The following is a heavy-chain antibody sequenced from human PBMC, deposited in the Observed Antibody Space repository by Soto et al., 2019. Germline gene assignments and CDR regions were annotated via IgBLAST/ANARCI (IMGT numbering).Heavy chain of an antibody. CDR1: GFTFHDYA. J-gene: IGHJ4*01. CDR3: AKDIRVYSSGWTYFDY. CDR2: ITWNSGSI. D-gene: IGHD6-19*01. V-gene: IGHV3-9*01. Sequence: EVQLVESGGGLVQPGRSLKLSCAASGFTFHDYAMHWVRQGQGKGLEWVSGITWNSGSIDYADSVKGRFTISRDNAKNSLYLQMNSLRPEDTALYYCAKDIRVYSSGWTYFDYWGHGTLVTVSS.